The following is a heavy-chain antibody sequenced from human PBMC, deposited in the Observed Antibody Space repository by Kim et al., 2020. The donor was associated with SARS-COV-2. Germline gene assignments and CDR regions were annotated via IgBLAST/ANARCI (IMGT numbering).Heavy chain of an antibody. CDR2: T. D-gene: IGHD3-9*01. Sequence: TYYTHAVKGRFTISRENAKNSLYLQMNSLRVGDTAVYYCARGNILTGYNYWGQGTLVTVSS. V-gene: IGHV3-13*01. J-gene: IGHJ4*02. CDR3: ARGNILTGYNY.